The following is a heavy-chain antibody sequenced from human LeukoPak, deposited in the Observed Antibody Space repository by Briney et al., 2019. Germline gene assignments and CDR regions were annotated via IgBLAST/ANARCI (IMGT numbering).Heavy chain of an antibody. Sequence: GGSLRLSCSASGFTFSNYAMHWVRQSPGKGPEYVSAISTTGGSTYYADSVKGRFTISRDDSKNTLYLQMSSLTAEDTAVYYCARSILSTVVRGVHFDYWGQGTLVTVSS. CDR2: ISTTGGST. J-gene: IGHJ4*02. D-gene: IGHD3-10*01. CDR3: ARSILSTVVRGVHFDY. V-gene: IGHV3-64D*06. CDR1: GFTFSNYA.